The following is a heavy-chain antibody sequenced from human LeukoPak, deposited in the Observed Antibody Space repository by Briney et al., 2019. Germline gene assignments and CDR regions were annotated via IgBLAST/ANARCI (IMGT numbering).Heavy chain of an antibody. CDR3: ARDQKVQLLHNAFDI. V-gene: IGHV3-21*01. CDR2: ISSSSSYI. Sequence: GGSLRLSCAASGFTFSSYSMNWVRQAPGKGLEWVSSISSSSSYIYYADSVKGRFTISRDNAKNSLYLQMNSLRAEDTAVYYCARDQKVQLLHNAFDIWGQGTMVTVSS. CDR1: GFTFSSYS. D-gene: IGHD2-2*01. J-gene: IGHJ3*02.